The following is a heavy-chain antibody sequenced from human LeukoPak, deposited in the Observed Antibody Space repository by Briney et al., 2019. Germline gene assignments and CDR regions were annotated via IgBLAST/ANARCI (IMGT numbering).Heavy chain of an antibody. Sequence: GRSLRLSCAASGFTFDDYAMHWVRQAPGKGLEWVSGINWNGGSTGYADSVKGRFTISRDNAKNSLYLQMNSLRAEDTALYYCARDPGGYSSYQFDYWGQGTLVTVSS. CDR3: ARDPGGYSSYQFDY. J-gene: IGHJ4*02. CDR2: INWNGGST. CDR1: GFTFDDYA. D-gene: IGHD6-13*01. V-gene: IGHV3-20*04.